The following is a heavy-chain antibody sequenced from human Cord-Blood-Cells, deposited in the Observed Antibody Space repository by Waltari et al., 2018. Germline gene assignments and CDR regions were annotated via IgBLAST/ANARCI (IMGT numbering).Heavy chain of an antibody. V-gene: IGHV4-34*01. CDR1: GGSCSGYY. J-gene: IGHJ4*02. CDR3: ATRNSSTAPFDY. CDR2: INHSGST. D-gene: IGHD6-13*01. Sequence: QVQLQQWGAGLLKPSETLSLTCAVYGGSCSGYYWSWIRQPPGKGLEWIGEINHSGSTNYNPSLKSRVTISVDTSKNQFSLKLSSVTAADTAVYYCATRNSSTAPFDYWGQGTLVTVSS.